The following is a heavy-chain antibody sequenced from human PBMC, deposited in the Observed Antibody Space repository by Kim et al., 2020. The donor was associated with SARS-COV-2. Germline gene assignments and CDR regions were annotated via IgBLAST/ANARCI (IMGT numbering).Heavy chain of an antibody. CDR1: GYSFRNNW. D-gene: IGHD6-13*01. J-gene: IGHJ3*01. Sequence: GESLKISCQGSGYSFRNNWIGWVRQMPGKGLEWMGIIQPRDSVTRYSPSFRGQVTMSVDKSSSTAFLHWSSLKVSDTALYYCARRRIAAATDAFDVWGQGTLITVS. CDR3: ARRRIAAATDAFDV. V-gene: IGHV5-51*01. CDR2: IQPRDSVT.